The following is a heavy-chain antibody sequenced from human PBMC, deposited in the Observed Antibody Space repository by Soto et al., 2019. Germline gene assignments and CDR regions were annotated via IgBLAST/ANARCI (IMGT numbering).Heavy chain of an antibody. D-gene: IGHD6-19*01. CDR2: FDPEDGET. V-gene: IGHV1-24*01. CDR1: GYTLTELS. CDR3: ATLRRIAVARSPPYNWFDT. J-gene: IGHJ5*02. Sequence: ASVKVSCKVSGYTLTELSMHWVRQAPGKGLEWMGGFDPEDGETIYAQKFQGRVTMTEDTSTDTAYMELSSLRSEDTAVYYCATLRRIAVARSPPYNWFDTWGQGTLVTVSS.